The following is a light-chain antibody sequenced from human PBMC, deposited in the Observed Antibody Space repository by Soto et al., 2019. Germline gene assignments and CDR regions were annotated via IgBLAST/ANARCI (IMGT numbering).Light chain of an antibody. J-gene: IGKJ1*01. Sequence: EIVMTQSPVTLTVSPGERATLYCRASQSISTNLAWHQQKPGQAPRLLIYGASTRATGIPASFSGSGSGTEFTLTISSLQSEDLAVYCCQQFNNWPWTFGQGTKVEI. CDR1: QSISTN. CDR2: GAS. CDR3: QQFNNWPWT. V-gene: IGKV3-15*01.